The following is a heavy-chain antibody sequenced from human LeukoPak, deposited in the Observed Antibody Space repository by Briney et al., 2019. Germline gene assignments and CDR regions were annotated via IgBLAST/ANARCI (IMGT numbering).Heavy chain of an antibody. Sequence: GGSLRLSCAASGFTFSTYSMNWVRQAPGKGLEWVSSISSSSSYIHYADSVKGRFTISRDNAKNSLYLQMNSLRAEDTAVYYCARGRRPDAFDIWGQGTRVTVSS. J-gene: IGHJ3*02. CDR3: ARGRRPDAFDI. V-gene: IGHV3-21*01. CDR1: GFTFSTYS. CDR2: ISSSSSYI.